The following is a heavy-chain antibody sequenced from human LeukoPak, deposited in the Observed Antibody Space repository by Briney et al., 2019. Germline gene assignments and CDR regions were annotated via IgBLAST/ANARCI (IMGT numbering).Heavy chain of an antibody. Sequence: SETLSLTCAVSGYSISSGYYWGWIRQPPGKGLEWIGSIYHSGSTYYNPSLKSRVTISVDTSKNQFSLKLSSVTAADTAVYYCARIATEDFWSGYTYYFDYWGQGTLFTVSS. V-gene: IGHV4-38-2*01. J-gene: IGHJ4*02. CDR2: IYHSGST. D-gene: IGHD3-3*01. CDR1: GYSISSGYY. CDR3: ARIATEDFWSGYTYYFDY.